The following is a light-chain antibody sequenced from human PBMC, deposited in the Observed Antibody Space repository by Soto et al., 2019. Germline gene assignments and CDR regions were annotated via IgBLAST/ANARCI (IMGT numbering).Light chain of an antibody. V-gene: IGKV1-39*01. CDR1: QSISNF. J-gene: IGKJ2*02. CDR2: GSF. CDR3: QQSHSIPST. Sequence: DIQMTQSPSSLSASVGDRVTITCRASQSISNFLNWYQQKPGKAPKLLIYGSFTLQSGVPSRFSGSGSGTDFTLTISSLQHEDFATYYCQQSHSIPSTFGQATKVDIK.